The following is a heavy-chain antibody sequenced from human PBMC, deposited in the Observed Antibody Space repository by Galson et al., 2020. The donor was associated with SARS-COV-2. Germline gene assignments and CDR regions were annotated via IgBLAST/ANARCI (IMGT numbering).Heavy chain of an antibody. V-gene: IGHV3-7*05. J-gene: IGHJ6*02. D-gene: IGHD2-2*01. CDR2: IKQDGSEK. CDR1: GFTFSSYW. Sequence: PGGSLRLSCAASGFTFSSYWMSWVRPAPGKGLEWVANIKQDGSEKYYVDSVKGRFTISRDNAKNSLYLQMNSLRAEDTAVYYCARDSVVVGDYYYYYGMDVWGQGTTVTVSS. CDR3: ARDSVVVGDYYYYYGMDV.